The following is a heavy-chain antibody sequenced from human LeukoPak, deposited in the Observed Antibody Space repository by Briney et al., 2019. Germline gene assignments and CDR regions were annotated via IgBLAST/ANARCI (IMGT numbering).Heavy chain of an antibody. CDR3: AVSSWSNPV. Sequence: VASVKVSCKASGYTFTGYYMHWVRQAPGQGLEWMGWINPNSGGTNYAQKFQGRVTMTRDTSISTAYMEPSRLRSDDTAVYYCAVSSWSNPVWGQGTLVTVSS. J-gene: IGHJ4*02. V-gene: IGHV1-2*02. D-gene: IGHD6-13*01. CDR1: GYTFTGYY. CDR2: INPNSGGT.